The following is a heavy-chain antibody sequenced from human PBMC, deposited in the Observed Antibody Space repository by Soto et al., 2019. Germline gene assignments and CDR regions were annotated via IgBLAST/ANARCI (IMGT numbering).Heavy chain of an antibody. CDR3: ARDLIYYDFWREIYYMDV. CDR2: IYSGGST. Sequence: GESLKISCAASGFTVSSNYMSWVRQAPGKGLEWVSVIYSGGSTYYADSVKGRFTISRDNSKNTLYLQMNSLRAEDTAVYYRARDLIYYDFWREIYYMDVWGKGTTVTVSS. J-gene: IGHJ6*03. D-gene: IGHD3-3*01. V-gene: IGHV3-66*01. CDR1: GFTVSSNY.